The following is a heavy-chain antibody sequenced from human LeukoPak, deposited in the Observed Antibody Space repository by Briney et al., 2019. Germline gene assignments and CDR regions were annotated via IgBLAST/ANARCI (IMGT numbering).Heavy chain of an antibody. CDR1: GGFISSYY. D-gene: IGHD2-15*01. J-gene: IGHJ6*02. Sequence: SETLSLTCTVSGGFISSYYWSWIRQPPGKGLEWIGYISYSGSTNYNPSLKSRVTISVDTSKNQFSLKLSSVTAADTAVYSCARYSPTPVRGMDVWGQGTTVTVSS. V-gene: IGHV4-59*08. CDR3: ARYSPTPVRGMDV. CDR2: ISYSGST.